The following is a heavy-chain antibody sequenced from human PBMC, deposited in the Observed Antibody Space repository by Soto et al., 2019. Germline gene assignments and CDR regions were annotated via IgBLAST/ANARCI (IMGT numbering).Heavy chain of an antibody. CDR3: ASCPQNCITSSPCCLFFDY. CDR1: GYTFTSYG. J-gene: IGHJ4*02. CDR2: INPNSGDT. Sequence: GASVKVSCKASGYTFTSYGISWVRQAPGQGLEWMGWINPNSGDTNYAQKFQGWVTMTRDTSISTAYMELSSLRSEDTAVYYCASCPQNCITSSPCCLFFDYWGQGTLVTVSS. V-gene: IGHV1-2*04. D-gene: IGHD3-10*01.